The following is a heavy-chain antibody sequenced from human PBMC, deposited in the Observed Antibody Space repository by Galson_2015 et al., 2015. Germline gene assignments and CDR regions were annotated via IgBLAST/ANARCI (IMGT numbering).Heavy chain of an antibody. CDR2: ISSSSSYI. CDR3: AREAFDY. CDR1: GFTFSTYD. J-gene: IGHJ4*02. V-gene: IGHV3-21*01. Sequence: SLRLSCAASGFTFSTYDMNWVHQAPGKGLEWVSSISSSSSYIYYADSVKGRFTVSRDNAKNSLYLQMNSLRAEDTAVYYCAREAFDYWGQGTLVTVSS.